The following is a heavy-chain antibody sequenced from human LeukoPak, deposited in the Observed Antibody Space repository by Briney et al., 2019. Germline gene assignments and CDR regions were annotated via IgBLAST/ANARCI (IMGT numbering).Heavy chain of an antibody. CDR1: GFXFDDYA. V-gene: IGHV3-43*02. CDR2: ISGVGGST. D-gene: IGHD3-9*01. CDR3: AKSGILTGYYYNWFDP. Sequence: PGGSLRLSCAASGFXFDDYAIHWVRQAPGKGLEWLSVISGVGGSTYYADSVKGRFTISRDNSKNSLYLQMNSLRTEDTALYYCAKSGILTGYYYNWFDPWGQGTLVTVSS. J-gene: IGHJ5*02.